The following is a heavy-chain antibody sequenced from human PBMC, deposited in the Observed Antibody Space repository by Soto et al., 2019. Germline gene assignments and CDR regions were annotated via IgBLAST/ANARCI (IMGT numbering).Heavy chain of an antibody. CDR2: TYYRSKWYN. CDR1: GDSVSSNSAA. D-gene: IGHD2-2*02. CDR3: ARDSMDIVVVPAAIRGGMDV. J-gene: IGHJ6*02. V-gene: IGHV6-1*01. Sequence: SQTLSLTCAISGDSVSSNSAAWNWIRQSPSRGLEWLGRTYYRSKWYNDYAVSVKSRITINPDTSKNQFSLQLNSVTPEDTAVYYCARDSMDIVVVPAAIRGGMDVWDQGTTVTVSS.